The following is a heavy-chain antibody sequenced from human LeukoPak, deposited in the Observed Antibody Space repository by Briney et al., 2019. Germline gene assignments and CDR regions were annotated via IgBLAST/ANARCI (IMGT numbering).Heavy chain of an antibody. V-gene: IGHV4-39*01. CDR1: GDSISSGDYY. D-gene: IGHD3-22*01. CDR3: ARLTMIVDGWFDP. CDR2: ISYSGTT. Sequence: PSETLSLTCTVSGDSISSGDYYWGWIRQPPGMGLEWIGSISYSGTTYYNPSLQSRVTISVDTSKNQFSLKLSSVTAADTAVCYCARLTMIVDGWFDPWGQGTLVTVSS. J-gene: IGHJ5*02.